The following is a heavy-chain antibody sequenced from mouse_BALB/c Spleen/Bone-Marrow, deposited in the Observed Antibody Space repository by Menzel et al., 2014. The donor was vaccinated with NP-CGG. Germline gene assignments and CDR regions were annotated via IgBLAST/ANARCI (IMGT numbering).Heavy chain of an antibody. V-gene: IGHV5-9-3*01. Sequence: DVQLVESGGGLVKPGGSLKLSCAASGFTFSSYAMSWVRQTPEKRLEWVATISSGGSYTYYPDSVKGRFTISRDNAKNTLYLKMSSLRSEDTAMYYCARLRTTEAMDYWGQGTSVTVSS. CDR1: GFTFSSYA. D-gene: IGHD2-12*01. CDR3: ARLRTTEAMDY. J-gene: IGHJ4*01. CDR2: ISSGGSYT.